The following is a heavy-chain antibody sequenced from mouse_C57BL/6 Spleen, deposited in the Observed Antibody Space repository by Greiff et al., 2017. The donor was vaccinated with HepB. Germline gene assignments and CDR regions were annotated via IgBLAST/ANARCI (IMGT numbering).Heavy chain of an antibody. CDR1: GFTFSDYY. Sequence: EVKLVESEGGLVQPGSSMKLSCTASGFTFSDYYMAWVRQVPEKGLEWVANINYDGSSTYYLDSLKSRFIISRDNAKNILYLQMSSLKSEDTATYYCARGSPYYDYGDWFAYWGQGTLVTVSA. CDR2: INYDGSST. CDR3: ARGSPYYDYGDWFAY. V-gene: IGHV5-16*01. D-gene: IGHD2-4*01. J-gene: IGHJ3*01.